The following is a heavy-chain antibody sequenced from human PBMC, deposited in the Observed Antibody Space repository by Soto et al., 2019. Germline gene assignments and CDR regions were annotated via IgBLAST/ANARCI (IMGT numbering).Heavy chain of an antibody. CDR1: GGSISSYY. CDR3: ARVLVHLRGFDP. V-gene: IGHV4-59*01. D-gene: IGHD2-2*01. CDR2: IYYSGST. Sequence: PSETLSLTCTVSGGSISSYYWSWIRQPPGKGLEWTGYIYYSGSTNYNPSLKSRVTISVDTSKNQFSLKLSSVTAADTAVYYCARVLVHLRGFDPWGQGTLVTVSS. J-gene: IGHJ5*02.